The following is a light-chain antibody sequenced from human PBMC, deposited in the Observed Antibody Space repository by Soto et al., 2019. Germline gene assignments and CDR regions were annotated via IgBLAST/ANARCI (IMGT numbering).Light chain of an antibody. CDR3: CSYAGSSTHV. CDR2: EGS. V-gene: IGLV2-23*01. Sequence: QSVLTQPASVSGSPGQSITISCTGTSSDVGSYNLVSWYQQHPGKAPKLMINEGSKRPSGVSNRFSGSKSGNTASLTISGLQAEDEADYYCCSYAGSSTHVFGTGTKVTVL. CDR1: SSDVGSYNL. J-gene: IGLJ1*01.